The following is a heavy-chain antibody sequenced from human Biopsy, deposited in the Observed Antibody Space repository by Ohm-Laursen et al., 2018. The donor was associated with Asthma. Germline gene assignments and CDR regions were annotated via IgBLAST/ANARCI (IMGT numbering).Heavy chain of an antibody. CDR2: ISFDGSNK. D-gene: IGHD1-26*01. CDR3: AKDVFPGWELRRGPDY. J-gene: IGHJ4*02. V-gene: IGHV3-30*18. CDR1: GFTFSNYR. Sequence: SLRLSCAASGFTFSNYRMHWVRQPPGKGLDWVAVISFDGSNKHYTDSVKGRITISRDNSRNTLHLQMTSLRAEDTAVYYCAKDVFPGWELRRGPDYWGQGTLVTVSS.